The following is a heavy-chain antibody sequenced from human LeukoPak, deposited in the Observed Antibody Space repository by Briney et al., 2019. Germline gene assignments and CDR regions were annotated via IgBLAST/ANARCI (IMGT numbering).Heavy chain of an antibody. D-gene: IGHD3-10*01. V-gene: IGHV1-2*02. CDR3: ARDVNTMVRGVIGGYFDY. Sequence: ASGKVSFKAAAYTFTFCYMHMSRHAPGQGLEWMGWINPNSGGTNYAEKFQGRVTMTRDNSINTVYMEMSRLRSDDTAVYYCARDVNTMVRGVIGGYFDYWGQGTLVTVSS. J-gene: IGHJ4*02. CDR2: INPNSGGT. CDR1: AYTFTFCY.